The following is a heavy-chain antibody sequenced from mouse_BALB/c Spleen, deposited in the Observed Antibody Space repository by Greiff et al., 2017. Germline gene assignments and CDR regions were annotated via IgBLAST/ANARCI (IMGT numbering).Heavy chain of an antibody. Sequence: QVQLLQSAAELARPGASVKMSCKASGYTFTSYTMHWVKQRPGQGLEWMGYINPSSGYTEYNQMFKDKTTLTADKSSSTSYMQLSSLTSEDSAVYYCAKWRDGFAYWGQGTLVTVSA. CDR1: GYTFTSYT. CDR2: INPSSGYT. V-gene: IGHV1-4*02. CDR3: AKWRDGFAY. D-gene: IGHD3-3*01. J-gene: IGHJ3*01.